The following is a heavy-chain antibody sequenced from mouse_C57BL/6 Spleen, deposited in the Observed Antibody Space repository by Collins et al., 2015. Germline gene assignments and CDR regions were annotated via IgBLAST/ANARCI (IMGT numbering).Heavy chain of an antibody. D-gene: IGHD1-1*01. V-gene: IGHV1-26*01. CDR3: VRDYYGSSWYFDY. CDR2: INPNNGGN. J-gene: IGHJ2*01. CDR1: GYTFTDYY. Sequence: EVQLQQSGPELVKPGASVKISCKASGYTFTDYYMNWVKQSHGKSLEWIGDINPNNGGNGYNQKFKGKATLTVDKSSRTAHMELRSLTSEDSAVYYCVRDYYGSSWYFDYWGQGTTLTVSS.